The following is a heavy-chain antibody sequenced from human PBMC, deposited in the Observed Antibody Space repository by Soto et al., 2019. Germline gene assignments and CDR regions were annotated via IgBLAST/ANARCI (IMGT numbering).Heavy chain of an antibody. CDR1: GGSFSGYY. V-gene: IGHV4-34*01. D-gene: IGHD2-2*01. CDR3: ASLGRAGSDASSTSCYYYYCGMDV. CDR2: INHSGST. Sequence: SETLSLTCAVYGGSFSGYYWSWIRQPPGKGLEWIGEINHSGSTNYNPSLKSRVTISVDTSKNQFSLKLSSVTAADTAVYYCASLGRAGSDASSTSCYYYYCGMDVWGQGTTVTISS. J-gene: IGHJ6*02.